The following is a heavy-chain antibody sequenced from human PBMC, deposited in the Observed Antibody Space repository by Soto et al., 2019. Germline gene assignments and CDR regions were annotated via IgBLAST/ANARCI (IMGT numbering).Heavy chain of an antibody. CDR1: GDSVSSGAYY. CDR2: IYHSGTT. CDR3: ARSDYGDYRHQH. D-gene: IGHD4-17*01. V-gene: IGHV4-61*08. Sequence: QVQLQESGPGLVKPSETLSLTCTVSGDSVSSGAYYWSWIRQPPGKGLEWIGYIYHSGTTNYNPSLKGRVTISLDTSKNQFSLKLTSVTAADTAVYYCARSDYGDYRHQHWGQGTLVTVSS. J-gene: IGHJ1*01.